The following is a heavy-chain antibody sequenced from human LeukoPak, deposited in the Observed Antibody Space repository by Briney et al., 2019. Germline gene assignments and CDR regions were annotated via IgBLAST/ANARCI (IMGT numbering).Heavy chain of an antibody. Sequence: ASVKVSCKASGGTFSSYAISWVRQAPGQGLEWMGGIIPIFGTANYAQKFQGRVTITTDESTSTAYMELSSLRSEDTAVYYCARLCSSTSCYEYFQHWGQGTLVTVSS. D-gene: IGHD2-2*01. V-gene: IGHV1-69*05. J-gene: IGHJ1*01. CDR3: ARLCSSTSCYEYFQH. CDR2: IIPIFGTA. CDR1: GGTFSSYA.